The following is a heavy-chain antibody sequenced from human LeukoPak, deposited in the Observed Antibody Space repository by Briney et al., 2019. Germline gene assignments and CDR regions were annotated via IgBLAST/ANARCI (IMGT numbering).Heavy chain of an antibody. D-gene: IGHD4-11*01. Sequence: GGSLRLSCAASGFTFSSYGMTWVRQAPGKGLECVSTISGRGIIAYYADSVKGRFTISRDNAKNSLYLQMNSLRAEDTAVYYCARRSVTARPYYYYGMDVWGQGTTVTVSS. CDR2: ISGRGIIA. V-gene: IGHV3-48*01. J-gene: IGHJ6*02. CDR1: GFTFSSYG. CDR3: ARRSVTARPYYYYGMDV.